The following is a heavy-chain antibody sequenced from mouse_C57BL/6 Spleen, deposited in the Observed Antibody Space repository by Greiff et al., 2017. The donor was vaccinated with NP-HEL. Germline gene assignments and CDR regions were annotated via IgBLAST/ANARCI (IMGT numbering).Heavy chain of an antibody. CDR1: GFTFSDYG. CDR2: ISSGSSTI. V-gene: IGHV5-17*01. Sequence: EVQGVESGGGLVKPGGSLKLSCAASGFTFSDYGMHWVRQAPEKGLEWVAYISSGSSTIYYADTVKGRFTISRDNAKNTLFLQMTSLRSEDTAMYYCARPRNDGYHWFAYWGQGTLVTVSA. D-gene: IGHD2-3*01. J-gene: IGHJ3*01. CDR3: ARPRNDGYHWFAY.